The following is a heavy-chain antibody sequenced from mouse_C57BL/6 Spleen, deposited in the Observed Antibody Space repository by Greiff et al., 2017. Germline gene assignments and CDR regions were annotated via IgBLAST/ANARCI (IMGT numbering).Heavy chain of an antibody. Sequence: QVQLQQSGAELVRPGASVTLSCKASGYTFTDYEMHWVKQTPVHGLEWIGAIDPETGGTAYNQKFKGKAILTADKSSSTAYMELRSLTSEDSAVYYCTRGGGSSFYWYFDVWGTGTTVTVSS. D-gene: IGHD1-1*01. CDR1: GYTFTDYE. J-gene: IGHJ1*03. V-gene: IGHV1-15*01. CDR3: TRGGGSSFYWYFDV. CDR2: IDPETGGT.